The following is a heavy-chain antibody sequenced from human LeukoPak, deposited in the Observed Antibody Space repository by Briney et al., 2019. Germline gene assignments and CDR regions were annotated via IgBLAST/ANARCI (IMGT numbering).Heavy chain of an antibody. CDR2: INHSGST. J-gene: IGHJ4*02. D-gene: IGHD2-15*01. CDR3: ARGTPRGYCSGGSCYPRLVYFDY. Sequence: PSETLSLTCAVYGGSFSGYHWSWIRQPPGKGLEWIGEINHSGSTNYNPSLKSRVTISVDTSKNQFSLKLSSVTAADTAVYYCARGTPRGYCSGGSCYPRLVYFDYRGQGTLVTVSS. CDR1: GGSFSGYH. V-gene: IGHV4-34*01.